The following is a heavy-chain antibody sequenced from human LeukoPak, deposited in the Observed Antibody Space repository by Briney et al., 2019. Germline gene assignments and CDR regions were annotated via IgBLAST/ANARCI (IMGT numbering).Heavy chain of an antibody. J-gene: IGHJ6*02. CDR1: GGSISSYY. CDR2: IYYSGST. CDR3: FGYYGSGNLKHYGMDV. V-gene: IGHV4-59*12. Sequence: SETLSLTCTVSGGSISSYYWSWIRQPPGKGLEWIGYIYYSGSTNYNPSLKSRVTISVDTSKNQFSLKLSSVTAADTAVYYCFGYYGSGNLKHYGMDVWGQGTTVTVSS. D-gene: IGHD3-10*01.